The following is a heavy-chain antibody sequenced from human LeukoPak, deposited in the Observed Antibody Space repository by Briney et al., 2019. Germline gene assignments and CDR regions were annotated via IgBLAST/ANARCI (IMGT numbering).Heavy chain of an antibody. CDR1: GFTFSSYS. V-gene: IGHV3-21*01. CDR2: ISSSSSYI. J-gene: IGHJ4*02. CDR3: AREGAYYGSGSYSY. D-gene: IGHD3-10*01. Sequence: KPGGPLRLSCAASGFTFSSYSMNWVRQAPGKGLEWVSSISSSSSYIYYADSVKGRFTISRDNAKNSLYLQMNSLRAEDTAVYYCAREGAYYGSGSYSYWGQGTLVTVSS.